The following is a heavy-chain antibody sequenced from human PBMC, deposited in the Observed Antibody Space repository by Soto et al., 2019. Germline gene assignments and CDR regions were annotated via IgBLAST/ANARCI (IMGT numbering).Heavy chain of an antibody. Sequence: GGSLRLSCAASGFTLSGYGMHWVRQAPGKGLEWVAVIWYDGSNKYYADSVKGRFTISRDNSKNTLYLQMNSLRAEDTAVYYCARAGDTVTPIDYFDYWGQGTLVTVSS. CDR1: GFTLSGYG. CDR3: ARAGDTVTPIDYFDY. V-gene: IGHV3-33*01. J-gene: IGHJ4*02. CDR2: IWYDGSNK. D-gene: IGHD4-17*01.